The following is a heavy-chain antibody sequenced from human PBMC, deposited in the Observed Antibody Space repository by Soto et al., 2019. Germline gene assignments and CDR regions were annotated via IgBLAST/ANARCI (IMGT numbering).Heavy chain of an antibody. Sequence: EVQLVESGGGLVQPGGSLRLSCAASEFTFSSYWMNWVRQAPGKGLECVANIKEDGSEKYYLDSVKGRFTISRDNAKNSLYLQMNSLRGEDTAVYYCARDLGAPGRGSAVGYYYHYGMDVWGQGTTITVSS. J-gene: IGHJ6*02. V-gene: IGHV3-7*05. CDR2: IKEDGSEK. D-gene: IGHD2-2*01. CDR3: ARDLGAPGRGSAVGYYYHYGMDV. CDR1: EFTFSSYW.